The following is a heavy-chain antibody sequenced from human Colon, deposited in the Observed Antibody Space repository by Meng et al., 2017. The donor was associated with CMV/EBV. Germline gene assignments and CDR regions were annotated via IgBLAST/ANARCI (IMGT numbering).Heavy chain of an antibody. Sequence: GGSLRLSCAASGFTFDDYAMHWVRQAPGKGLEWVSGISWNSGSIGYADSVKGRFTISRDNAKNSLYLQMTNLRSDDTAVYYCAKDRVKSQMLFPNDWGQGTLVTVSS. CDR3: AKDRVKSQMLFPND. CDR1: GFTFDDYA. V-gene: IGHV3-9*01. D-gene: IGHD3-10*01. J-gene: IGHJ4*02. CDR2: ISWNSGSI.